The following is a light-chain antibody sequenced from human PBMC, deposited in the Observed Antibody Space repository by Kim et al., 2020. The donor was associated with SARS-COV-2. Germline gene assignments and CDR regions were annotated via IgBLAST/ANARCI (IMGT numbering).Light chain of an antibody. CDR2: AAS. J-gene: IGKJ5*01. CDR3: EQYHDWPPI. V-gene: IGKV3-15*01. CDR1: QNVGSS. Sequence: VSPGERATLPCRASQNVGSSLAWYQQKPGQAPRLLIYAASTRATGIPGRFSGSGSGTAFTLTISSLQSEDFAVYYCEQYHDWPPIFGRGTRLEIK.